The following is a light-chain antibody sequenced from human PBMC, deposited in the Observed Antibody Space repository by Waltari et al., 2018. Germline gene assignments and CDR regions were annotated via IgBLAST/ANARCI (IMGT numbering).Light chain of an antibody. J-gene: IGKJ1*01. Sequence: EIVLTQSPGSLSSSPGERVTLPCRASQSVSRALAWYQQKPGQAPRLLIFGASNRATGIPDRFSGNGSETDFSLTISRLEPEDFAVYYCQHYVRLPATFGRGTKVEIK. CDR2: GAS. CDR3: QHYVRLPAT. CDR1: QSVSRA. V-gene: IGKV3-20*01.